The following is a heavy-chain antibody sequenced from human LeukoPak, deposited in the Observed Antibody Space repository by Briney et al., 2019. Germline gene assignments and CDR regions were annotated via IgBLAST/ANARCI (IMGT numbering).Heavy chain of an antibody. CDR2: FSVGGGTT. Sequence: GGSLRLSCAASGFTFSTYAMRWVRQAPGKGLEWVSAFSVGGGTTYYADSVKGRFTISRDNSKNMLYLQMNSLRAEDTAVYYCARTPAYCGGDCYSTFDYWGQGTLVTVSS. D-gene: IGHD2-21*02. J-gene: IGHJ4*02. CDR1: GFTFSTYA. CDR3: ARTPAYCGGDCYSTFDY. V-gene: IGHV3-23*01.